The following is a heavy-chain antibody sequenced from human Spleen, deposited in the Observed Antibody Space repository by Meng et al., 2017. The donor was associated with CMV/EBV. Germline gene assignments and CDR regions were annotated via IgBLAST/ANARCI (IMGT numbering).Heavy chain of an antibody. J-gene: IGHJ6*02. CDR1: GGSISTNNW. CDR3: ARGRLKEVAGTPGAQSLYYYNGMDV. V-gene: IGHV4-4*02. D-gene: IGHD2-2*01. CDR2: IHHGGST. Sequence: TETLSLTCFVSGGSISTNNWWGCVRQPPGRRLEWIGDIHHGGSTNYNPSLKSRVTMSVDKSKNQFSLNLTSVTAADTAVSYCARGRLKEVAGTPGAQSLYYYNGMDVWGQGTTVTVSS.